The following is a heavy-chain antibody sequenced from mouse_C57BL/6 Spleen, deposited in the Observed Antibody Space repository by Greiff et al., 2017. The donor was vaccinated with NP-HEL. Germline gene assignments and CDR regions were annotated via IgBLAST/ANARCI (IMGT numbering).Heavy chain of an antibody. V-gene: IGHV1-22*01. CDR3: ARRGYGGYYAMDY. J-gene: IGHJ4*01. CDR2: INPNNGGT. D-gene: IGHD3-2*02. CDR1: GYTFTDYN. Sequence: EVQLQQSGPELVKPGASVKMSCKASGYTFTDYNMHWVKQSHGKSLEWIGYINPNNGGTSYNQKFKGKATLTVNKSSSTAYMELRSLTSEDSAVYYCARRGYGGYYAMDYWGQGTSVTVSS.